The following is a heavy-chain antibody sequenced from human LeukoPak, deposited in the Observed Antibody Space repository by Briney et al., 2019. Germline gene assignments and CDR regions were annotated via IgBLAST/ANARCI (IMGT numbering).Heavy chain of an antibody. V-gene: IGHV4-59*01. J-gene: IGHJ4*02. Sequence: SETLSLTCTVSGGSISSFYWTWIRQPPGKGLEWVGHIFYSGSTSYNPSLKSRVTISIDRSKDQFSLELTSVTAADTAVYYCARRTLYGDYIDYWGQGALVSVSS. CDR3: ARRTLYGDYIDY. CDR2: IFYSGST. D-gene: IGHD4-17*01. CDR1: GGSISSFY.